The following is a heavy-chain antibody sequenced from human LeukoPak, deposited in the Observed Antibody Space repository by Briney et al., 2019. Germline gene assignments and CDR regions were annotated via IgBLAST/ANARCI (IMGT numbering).Heavy chain of an antibody. CDR3: ARALVGAATLSY. J-gene: IGHJ4*02. CDR2: IYPGDSDT. CDR1: GYSFTTYW. V-gene: IGHV5-51*01. D-gene: IGHD1-26*01. Sequence: GDSLKISCKGSGYSFTTYWIAWVRQMPGKGLEWMGVIYPGDSDTRYSPSFQGQVTLSADKSISTAYLQWSSLKASDTAIYYCARALVGAATLSYWGQGTLVTVSS.